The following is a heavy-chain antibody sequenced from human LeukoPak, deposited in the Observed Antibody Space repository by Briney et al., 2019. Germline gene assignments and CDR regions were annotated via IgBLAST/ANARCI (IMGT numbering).Heavy chain of an antibody. CDR2: INWSGNMI. CDR3: AKDALRAVPYYFDY. CDR1: GFTFDDYA. D-gene: IGHD3-10*01. Sequence: PGGSLRLSCAASGFTFDDYAMHWVRQAPGKGPEWVSGINWSGNMISYGDSVKGRFTISRDNSKNTLYLQMNSLRAEDTAVYYCAKDALRAVPYYFDYWGQGTLVTVSS. J-gene: IGHJ4*02. V-gene: IGHV3-9*01.